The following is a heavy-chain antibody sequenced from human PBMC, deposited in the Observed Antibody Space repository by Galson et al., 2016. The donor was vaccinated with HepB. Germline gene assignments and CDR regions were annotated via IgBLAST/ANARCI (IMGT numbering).Heavy chain of an antibody. V-gene: IGHV3-13*01. CDR2: IGTAGDT. J-gene: IGHJ6*02. D-gene: IGHD1-1*01. CDR1: GFSFSTYD. Sequence: SLRLSCAASGFSFSTYDMHWVRQGTGKGLESVSSIGTAGDTYYADSVKGRFTISRENGKNSLYLQMNSLRAGDTAVDYCARVSNSDGMDVWGQGTTVTVSS. CDR3: ARVSNSDGMDV.